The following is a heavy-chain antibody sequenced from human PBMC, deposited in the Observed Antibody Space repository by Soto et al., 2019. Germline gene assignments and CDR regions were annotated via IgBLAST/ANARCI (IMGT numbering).Heavy chain of an antibody. Sequence: ASVKVSCKASGYTFTGYYMHWVRQAPGQGLEWMGWINPNSGGTNYAQKFQGWVTMTRDTSISTAYMELSRLRSDDTAVYYCARADRHITKYSSSWYKYFDYWGQGTLVTVSS. CDR1: GYTFTGYY. V-gene: IGHV1-2*04. J-gene: IGHJ4*02. CDR2: INPNSGGT. D-gene: IGHD6-13*01. CDR3: ARADRHITKYSSSWYKYFDY.